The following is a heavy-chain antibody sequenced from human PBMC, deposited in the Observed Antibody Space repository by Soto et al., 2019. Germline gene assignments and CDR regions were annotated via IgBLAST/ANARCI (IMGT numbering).Heavy chain of an antibody. J-gene: IGHJ5*02. Sequence: SQTLSLTCAISGDSVSSNSAAWNWIRQSPSRGLEWLGRTYYRSKWYNDYAVSVKSRITINPDTSKNQFSLQLNSVTPEDTAVYYCARDLPRYCSSTSCYLSFWFDPWGQGTLVTVSS. CDR3: ARDLPRYCSSTSCYLSFWFDP. CDR1: GDSVSSNSAA. CDR2: TYYRSKWYN. V-gene: IGHV6-1*01. D-gene: IGHD2-2*01.